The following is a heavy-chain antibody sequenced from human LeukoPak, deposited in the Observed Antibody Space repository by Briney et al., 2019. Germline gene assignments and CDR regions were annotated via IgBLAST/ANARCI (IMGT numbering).Heavy chain of an antibody. CDR2: ISWKGDTT. CDR1: GFTLNNYA. J-gene: IGHJ4*02. D-gene: IGHD2-2*01. V-gene: IGHV3-20*01. CDR3: ARHRCSSTTCSFDS. Sequence: PGGSLRLSCAASGFTLNNYAMTWVRQTPGKGPEWVSLISWKGDTTAYAESVRGRFTISRGNAKNSLYLHMNSLRPEDTAFYHCARHRCSSTTCSFDSWGQGSLVTVSS.